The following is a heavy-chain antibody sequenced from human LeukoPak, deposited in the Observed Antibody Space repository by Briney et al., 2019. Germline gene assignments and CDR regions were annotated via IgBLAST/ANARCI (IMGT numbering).Heavy chain of an antibody. CDR2: IYYSGST. CDR1: GGSFSGSY. J-gene: IGHJ4*02. D-gene: IGHD6-13*01. CDR3: ARGPYSSSWYRQFDY. V-gene: IGHV4-59*01. Sequence: SETLSLTCAVSGGSFSGSYWIWLRQPPGKGLEWIGYIYYSGSTNYNPSLKSRVTISVDTSKNQFSLKLSSVTAADTAVYYCARGPYSSSWYRQFDYWGQGTLVTVSS.